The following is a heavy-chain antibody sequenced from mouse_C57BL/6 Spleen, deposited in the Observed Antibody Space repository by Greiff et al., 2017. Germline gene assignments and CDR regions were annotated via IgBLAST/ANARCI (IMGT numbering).Heavy chain of an antibody. D-gene: IGHD4-1*01. Sequence: EVMLVESGGGLVKPGGSLKLSCAASGFTFSSYAMSWVRQTPEKRLEWVATISDGGSYTYYPDNVKGRYTISRDNAKNNRYLQMSHLKSEDTAMYYCARESGTGYFDYWGQGTTLTVSS. V-gene: IGHV5-4*01. CDR1: GFTFSSYA. CDR2: ISDGGSYT. CDR3: ARESGTGYFDY. J-gene: IGHJ2*01.